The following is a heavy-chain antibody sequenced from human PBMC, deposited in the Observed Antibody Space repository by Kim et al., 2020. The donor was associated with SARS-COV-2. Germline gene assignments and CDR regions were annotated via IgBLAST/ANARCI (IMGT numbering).Heavy chain of an antibody. CDR3: DASDY. CDR2: ISDSGVRT. V-gene: IGHV3-23*01. Sequence: GGSLRLSCTASGFTFSRYAMSWARQAPGKGLEWVSTISDSGVRTHYADSVKGRFTISRDNSKSTLFLQMNSLRAEDTAVYYCDASDYCGQGSLVTVSS. CDR1: GFTFSRYA. D-gene: IGHD2-2*01. J-gene: IGHJ4*02.